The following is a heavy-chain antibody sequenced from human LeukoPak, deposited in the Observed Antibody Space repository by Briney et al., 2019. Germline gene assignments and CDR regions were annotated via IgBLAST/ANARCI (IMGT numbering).Heavy chain of an antibody. CDR3: ARGLMYSSSWLDY. CDR1: GGSFSGYY. CDR2: INHSGST. V-gene: IGHV4-34*01. Sequence: SETLSLTCAVYGGSFSGYYWSWIRQPPGKGLEWIGEINHSGSTNYNPSLKSRVTISVDTSKNQFSLKLSSVTAAVTAVYYCARGLMYSSSWLDYWGQGTLVTVSS. J-gene: IGHJ4*02. D-gene: IGHD6-13*01.